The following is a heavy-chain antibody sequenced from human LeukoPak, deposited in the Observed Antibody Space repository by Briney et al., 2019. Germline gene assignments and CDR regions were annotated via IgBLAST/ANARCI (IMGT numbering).Heavy chain of an antibody. Sequence: ASVKVSCKASGYTFTSYGISWVRQAPGQGLEWMGWISAYNGNTNYAQKLQGRVTMTTDTSTSTAYMELRSLRSDDTAVYYCARDMVFAVLWFGELWGSPLDYWGQGTLVTVSS. V-gene: IGHV1-18*01. CDR2: ISAYNGNT. J-gene: IGHJ4*02. CDR3: ARDMVFAVLWFGELWGSPLDY. CDR1: GYTFTSYG. D-gene: IGHD3-10*01.